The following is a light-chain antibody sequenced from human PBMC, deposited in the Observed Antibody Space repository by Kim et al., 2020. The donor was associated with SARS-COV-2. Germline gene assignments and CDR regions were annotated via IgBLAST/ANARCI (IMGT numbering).Light chain of an antibody. CDR1: SLRNYY. J-gene: IGLJ2*01. CDR3: KSRVSSGDHLL. CDR2: GKN. V-gene: IGLV3-19*01. Sequence: SSELTQDPAVSVALGQTVSITCQGDSLRNYYASWYQQKPGQAPVLVVYGKNYRPSRIPDRFSVSSSGDTTSLTITGAQAEDEADYYCKSRVSSGDHLLFGGGTQLTVL.